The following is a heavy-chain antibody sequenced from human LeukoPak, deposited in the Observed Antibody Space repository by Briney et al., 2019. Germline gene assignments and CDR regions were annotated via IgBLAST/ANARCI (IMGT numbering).Heavy chain of an antibody. CDR1: GGSISSYY. Sequence: PSETLSLTCTVSGGSISSYYWSWIRQPPGKGLEWIGYIYYSGSTNYNPSLKSRVTISGDTSKNQFSLKLSSVTAADTAVYHCARDVFARGLDYWGQGTLVTVSS. D-gene: IGHD3-3*01. CDR3: ARDVFARGLDY. CDR2: IYYSGST. J-gene: IGHJ4*02. V-gene: IGHV4-59*01.